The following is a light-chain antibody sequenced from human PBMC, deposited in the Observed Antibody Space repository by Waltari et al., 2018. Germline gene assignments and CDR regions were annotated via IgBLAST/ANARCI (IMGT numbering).Light chain of an antibody. V-gene: IGLV3-1*01. CDR3: QAWDSSTDVV. Sequence: YELTQPPSVSVSPGQTASITCSGDNLEDKFVCWYQQKAGQSPVLVIHQDSRRPSGIPERFSGSSSGNTATLTVSGTQARDEADYYCQAWDSSTDVVFGGGTRLTVL. CDR1: NLEDKF. CDR2: QDS. J-gene: IGLJ2*01.